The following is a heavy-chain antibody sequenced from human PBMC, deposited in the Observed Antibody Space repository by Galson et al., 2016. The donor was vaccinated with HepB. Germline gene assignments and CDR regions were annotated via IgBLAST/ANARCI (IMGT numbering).Heavy chain of an antibody. CDR2: INPNSGGT. Sequence: SVKVSCKASGYTFTGHCIHWVRQAPGQGLEWVGWINPNSGGTKFAVKFQGRVTVTRDTSTSIAYMELSRLRSDDTAVYFCARAGLRYFDWFSPYYFDYWGQGTLVTVSS. CDR3: ARAGLRYFDWFSPYYFDY. CDR1: GYTFTGHC. V-gene: IGHV1-2*02. J-gene: IGHJ4*02. D-gene: IGHD3-9*01.